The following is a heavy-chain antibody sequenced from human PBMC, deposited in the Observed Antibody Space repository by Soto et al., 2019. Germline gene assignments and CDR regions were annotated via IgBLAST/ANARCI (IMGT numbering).Heavy chain of an antibody. CDR3: AREAAPHSSGWNY. Sequence: QVQLVQSGAEVKKPGSSVKVSCKASGDTYSSYEINWVRQAPGLGLEWMGGIVPVYGTANYAPKFQGRVTLIADVSTGTTYMELSSLRSEDTAVYFCAREAAPHSSGWNYWGQGTLVTGSS. D-gene: IGHD6-19*01. CDR2: IVPVYGTA. V-gene: IGHV1-69*12. CDR1: GDTYSSYE. J-gene: IGHJ4*02.